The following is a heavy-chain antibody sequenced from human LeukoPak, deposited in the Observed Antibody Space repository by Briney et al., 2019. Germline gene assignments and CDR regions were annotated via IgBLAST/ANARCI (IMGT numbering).Heavy chain of an antibody. Sequence: PGGYLRLYCAASGFSFISYGMHWVRQAPGKGLEGVGVIADDGRRKDYADSVKGRFTISRDNSKDTLYLQMNSLRAEDTAVYYCAKRPSDYGDYVSYFDYWGQGTLVTVSS. D-gene: IGHD4-17*01. V-gene: IGHV3-30*18. J-gene: IGHJ4*02. CDR1: GFSFISYG. CDR3: AKRPSDYGDYVSYFDY. CDR2: IADDGRRK.